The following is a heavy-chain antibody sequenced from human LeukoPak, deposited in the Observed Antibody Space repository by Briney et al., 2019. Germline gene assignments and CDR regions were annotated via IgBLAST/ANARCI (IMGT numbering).Heavy chain of an antibody. CDR3: ARDLIVVVPAAYYYYYGMDV. D-gene: IGHD2-2*01. V-gene: IGHV4-59*12. J-gene: IGHJ6*02. CDR1: GGSISSYY. Sequence: SETLSLTCTVSGGSISSYYWSWIRQPPGKGLEWIGYIYYSGSTYYNPSLKSRVTISVDTSKNQFSLKLSSVTAADTAVYYCARDLIVVVPAAYYYYYGMDVWGQGTTVTVSS. CDR2: IYYSGST.